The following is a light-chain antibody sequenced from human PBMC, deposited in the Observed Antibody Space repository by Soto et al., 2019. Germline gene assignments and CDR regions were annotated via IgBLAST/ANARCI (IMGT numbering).Light chain of an antibody. Sequence: QSVLTQPPSVSGAPGQRVTISCTGSSSNIGAGYDVHWYQQLPGTAPKLLIYGNSNRPSGVPDRFSGSKSGTSASLTISGLQSEDEAEYYCGSYTTSSNDVFGTGTKVTVL. CDR1: SSNIGAGYD. V-gene: IGLV1-40*01. J-gene: IGLJ1*01. CDR3: GSYTTSSNDV. CDR2: GNS.